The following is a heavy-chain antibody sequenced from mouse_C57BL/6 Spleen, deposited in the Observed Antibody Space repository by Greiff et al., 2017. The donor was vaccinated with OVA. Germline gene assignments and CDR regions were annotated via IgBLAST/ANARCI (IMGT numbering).Heavy chain of an antibody. D-gene: IGHD2-4*01. J-gene: IGHJ4*01. V-gene: IGHV5-16*01. CDR3: ARIYYDYDGSSAMDY. CDR1: GFTFSDYY. Sequence: VQLKESEGGLVQPGSSMKLSCTASGFTFSDYYMAWVRQVPEKGLEWVANINYDGSSTYYLDSLKSRFIISRDNAKNILYLQMSSLKSEDTATYYCARIYYDYDGSSAMDYWGQGTSVTVSS. CDR2: INYDGSST.